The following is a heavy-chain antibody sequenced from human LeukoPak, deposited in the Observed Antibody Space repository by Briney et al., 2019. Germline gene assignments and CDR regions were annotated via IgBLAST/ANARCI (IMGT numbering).Heavy chain of an antibody. V-gene: IGHV5-51*01. D-gene: IGHD1-7*01. CDR3: ARHNWNYVYYYYYMDV. CDR2: IYAGDSDT. Sequence: GESRKTSGKGSVYSFTKYSSGWVGQMPGKGREWMGIIYAGDSDTRYSPSFQGPVTISADKSISTAYLQWSSLKASDTAMYYCARHNWNYVYYYYYMDVWGKGTTVTVSS. J-gene: IGHJ6*03. CDR1: VYSFTKYS.